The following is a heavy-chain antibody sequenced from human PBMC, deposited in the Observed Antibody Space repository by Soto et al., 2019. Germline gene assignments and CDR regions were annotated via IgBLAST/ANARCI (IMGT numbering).Heavy chain of an antibody. CDR2: IYYSGST. D-gene: IGHD3-22*01. CDR1: LGSSSSGGYY. J-gene: IGHJ4*02. V-gene: IGHV4-31*03. Sequence: TLSLSCPVSLGSSSSGGYYWIWIRQHPGKGLEWIGYIYYSGSTYYNPSLKSRVTISVDTSKTQFSLKLSSVTAADTAVYYCASGSPSGSEYYYDSSGYYYVLDYSGQGTLVNLS. CDR3: ASGSPSGSEYYYDSSGYYYVLDY.